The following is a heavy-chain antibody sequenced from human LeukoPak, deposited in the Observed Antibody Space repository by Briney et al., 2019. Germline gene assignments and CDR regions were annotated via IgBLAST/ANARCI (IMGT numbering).Heavy chain of an antibody. D-gene: IGHD3-3*01. Sequence: GASVKVSCKASGYTFTGYYMHWVRQAPGQGLEWMGWINPNSGGTNYAQKFQGRVTMTRDTSISTAYMELSRLRSDDTAVYYCARDLYDSWSGYYSYYYYYGMDVWGQGTTVTVSS. V-gene: IGHV1-2*02. CDR2: INPNSGGT. CDR3: ARDLYDSWSGYYSYYYYYGMDV. CDR1: GYTFTGYY. J-gene: IGHJ6*02.